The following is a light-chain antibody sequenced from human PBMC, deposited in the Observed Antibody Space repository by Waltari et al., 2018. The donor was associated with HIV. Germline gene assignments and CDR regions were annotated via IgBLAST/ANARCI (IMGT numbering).Light chain of an antibody. V-gene: IGKV3D-15*01. Sequence: ETVMTQSPVTLSVSPGERVTLSCRASQTVNSNLAWYQQKLGQAPRLLFYDASIRATGTPARFSGSGSGTEFTLTVSSLQPEDFAVYYCQQYDNWLGTFGPGTKV. J-gene: IGKJ3*01. CDR1: QTVNSN. CDR2: DAS. CDR3: QQYDNWLGT.